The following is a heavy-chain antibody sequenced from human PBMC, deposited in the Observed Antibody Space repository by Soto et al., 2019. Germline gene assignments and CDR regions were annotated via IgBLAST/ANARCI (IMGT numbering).Heavy chain of an antibody. CDR1: GFTFDDYA. CDR3: AKATRYCSSTSCYADFDY. V-gene: IGHV3-9*01. D-gene: IGHD2-2*01. CDR2: ISWNSGSI. J-gene: IGHJ4*02. Sequence: EVQLVESGGGLVQPGRSLRLSCAASGFTFDDYAMHWVRQAPGKGLEWVSGISWNSGSIGYADSVKGRFTISRDNAKNSLYLQMNSLRAEDTALYYCAKATRYCSSTSCYADFDYWGQGTLVTVSS.